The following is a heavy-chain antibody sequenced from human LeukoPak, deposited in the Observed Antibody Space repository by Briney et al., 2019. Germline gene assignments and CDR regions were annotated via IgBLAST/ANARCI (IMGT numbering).Heavy chain of an antibody. J-gene: IGHJ4*02. Sequence: ASVKVSCKASGYTFTSYDINWVRQATGQGLEWMGWMNPNSGNTGYAQKFQGRVTITRNASISTAYMELSSLRSEDTAVYYCARGRRAAAGTDYWGQGNLVTVSS. CDR2: MNPNSGNT. CDR1: GYTFTSYD. V-gene: IGHV1-8*03. D-gene: IGHD6-13*01. CDR3: ARGRRAAAGTDY.